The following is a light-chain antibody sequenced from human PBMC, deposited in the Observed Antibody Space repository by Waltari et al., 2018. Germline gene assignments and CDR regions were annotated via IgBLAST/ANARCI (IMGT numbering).Light chain of an antibody. CDR2: DVR. J-gene: IGLJ3*02. CDR3: SSYTSSTTWV. Sequence: QSALTQAASVSASPGQSITISCTGTSSDIGTYDYVSWVQQYPGRAPKLLIYDVRNRPLGVSNRFSGSKSGITASLRISGLLAEDEAYYYCSSYTSSTTWVFGGGTKLTV. V-gene: IGLV2-14*01. CDR1: SSDIGTYDY.